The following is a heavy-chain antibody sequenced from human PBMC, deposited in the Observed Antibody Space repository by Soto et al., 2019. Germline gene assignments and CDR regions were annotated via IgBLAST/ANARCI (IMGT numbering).Heavy chain of an antibody. CDR2: INSDGSVS. D-gene: IGHD2-15*01. J-gene: IGHJ6*03. V-gene: IGHV3-74*02. Sequence: EVQLVESGGGLVQPAGSLRLSCAASGFTFRNYWMYWVRQAPGQGLEWVSRINSDGSVSSYADSVKGRLTISRDNVKNTLYLLMDSLRAEDTAVYYCARGDCVGGSCYSLAGSFYYYMDAWGKGTTVTVFS. CDR3: ARGDCVGGSCYSLAGSFYYYMDA. CDR1: GFTFRNYW.